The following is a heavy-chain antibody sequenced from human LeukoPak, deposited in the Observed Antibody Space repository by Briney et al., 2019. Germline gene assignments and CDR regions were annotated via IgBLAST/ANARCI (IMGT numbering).Heavy chain of an antibody. J-gene: IGHJ6*02. D-gene: IGHD3-22*01. V-gene: IGHV3-7*01. CDR1: GFTFSSYW. Sequence: GGSLRLSCAASGFTFSSYWMSWVRQAPGKGLGWVANIKQDGSEKYYVDSVKGRFTISRDNAKNSLYLQMNSLRAEDTAVYYCARDYYDSSGYYHYYYGMDVWGQGTTVTVSS. CDR2: IKQDGSEK. CDR3: ARDYYDSSGYYHYYYGMDV.